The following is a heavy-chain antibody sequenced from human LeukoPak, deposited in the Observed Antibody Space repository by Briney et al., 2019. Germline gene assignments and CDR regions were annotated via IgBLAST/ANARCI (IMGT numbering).Heavy chain of an antibody. V-gene: IGHV4-4*07. D-gene: IGHD3-22*01. CDR2: IYTSGST. Sequence: NPSETLSLTCTVSGGSISSYYWSWIRQPAGKGLEWIGRIYTSGSTNYNPSLKSRVTMSVDTSKNQFSLELTSVTAADTAVYYCARRRYDASGYYPSRGRYFDYWGQGTLVTVSS. J-gene: IGHJ4*02. CDR1: GGSISSYY. CDR3: ARRRYDASGYYPSRGRYFDY.